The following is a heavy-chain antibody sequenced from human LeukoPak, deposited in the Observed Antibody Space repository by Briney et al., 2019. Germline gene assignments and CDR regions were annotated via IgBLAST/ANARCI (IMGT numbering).Heavy chain of an antibody. D-gene: IGHD3-3*01. CDR1: GFTFSSYW. CDR3: ARESGYDAFDI. V-gene: IGHV3-7*01. CDR2: IKQDGSEK. Sequence: GGSLRLSCVASGFTFSSYWMSWVRQAPGKGLEWVANIKQDGSEKYYVDSVKGRFTISRDNAKNSLYLQMNSLRAEDTAVYYCARESGYDAFDIWGQGTMVTVSS. J-gene: IGHJ3*02.